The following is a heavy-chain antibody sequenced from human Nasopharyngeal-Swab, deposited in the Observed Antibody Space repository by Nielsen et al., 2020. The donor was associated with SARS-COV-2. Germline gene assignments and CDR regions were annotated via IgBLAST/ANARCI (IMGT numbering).Heavy chain of an antibody. Sequence: GSLRLSCAVYGGSFSGYYWSWIRQPPGKGLEWIGEINHSGSTNYNPSLKSRVTISVDTSKNQFSLKLSSVTAADTAVYYCARFRVGGSYFDYWGQGTLVTVSS. V-gene: IGHV4-34*01. CDR1: GGSFSGYY. CDR2: INHSGST. J-gene: IGHJ4*02. CDR3: ARFRVGGSYFDY. D-gene: IGHD1-26*01.